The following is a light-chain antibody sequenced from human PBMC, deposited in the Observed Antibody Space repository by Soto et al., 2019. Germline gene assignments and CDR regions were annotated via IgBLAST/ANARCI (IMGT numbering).Light chain of an antibody. CDR1: SSDVGDNY. V-gene: IGLV2-14*01. J-gene: IGLJ1*01. CDR2: EVT. CDR3: TSYTTSSTRV. Sequence: QSALTQPPSASGSPGQSVTISCTGTSSDVGDNYVSWYQQHPGKVPKLIIYEVTNRPSGVSNRFSGSKSGNTASLIISGLQAEDEADYYCTSYTTSSTRVFGTGTKVTVL.